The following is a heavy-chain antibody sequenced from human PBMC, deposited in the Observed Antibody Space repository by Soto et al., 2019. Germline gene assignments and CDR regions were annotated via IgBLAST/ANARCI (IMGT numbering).Heavy chain of an antibody. D-gene: IGHD5-12*01. Sequence: ASVKVSCKASGYTFTSYGISWVRQAPGQGLEWMGWISAYNGNTNYAQKLQGRVTMTTDTSTSTAYMELRSLRSDDTAVYYCARASLGATIPYYYYGMDVWGQGTTVTGSS. J-gene: IGHJ6*02. CDR1: GYTFTSYG. V-gene: IGHV1-18*01. CDR2: ISAYNGNT. CDR3: ARASLGATIPYYYYGMDV.